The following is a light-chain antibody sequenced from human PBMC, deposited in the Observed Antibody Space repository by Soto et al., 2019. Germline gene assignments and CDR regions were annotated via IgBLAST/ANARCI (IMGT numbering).Light chain of an antibody. CDR3: QSSDDTGVYHL. CDR2: KDT. V-gene: IGLV3-25*02. CDR1: ELSKQY. Sequence: SYDLTQPPSVSVSPGQTARITCSGDELSKQYSFWYQQKPGQAPVLVIYKDTERASGIPERFSGSSSGTTVTLTISGVRAEDEDTYYCQSSDDTGVYHLFGTGTKVTVL. J-gene: IGLJ1*01.